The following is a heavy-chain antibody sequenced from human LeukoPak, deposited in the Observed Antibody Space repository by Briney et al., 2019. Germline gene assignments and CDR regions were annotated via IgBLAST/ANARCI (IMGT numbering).Heavy chain of an antibody. D-gene: IGHD7-27*01. CDR2: INHSGST. J-gene: IGHJ6*02. Sequence: SETLSLTCAVYGGSFSGYYWSWIRQPPGKGLEWIGEINHSGSTNYNPSLKSRVTISVDTPKNQFSLKLSSVTAADTAVYYCAREHLGQTGDYYYGMDVWGQGTTVTVSS. CDR1: GGSFSGYY. V-gene: IGHV4-34*01. CDR3: AREHLGQTGDYYYGMDV.